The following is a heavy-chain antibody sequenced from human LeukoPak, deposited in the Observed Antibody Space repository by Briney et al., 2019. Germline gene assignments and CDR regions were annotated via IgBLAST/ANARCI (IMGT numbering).Heavy chain of an antibody. CDR3: ARDLFNRDAFDI. J-gene: IGHJ3*02. CDR2: IKQDGSEK. V-gene: IGHV3-7*01. D-gene: IGHD3-3*01. Sequence: GGSLRLSCAASGFTFSNYWMSWVRQAPGKGLEWVANIKQDGSEKFYVDSVKGRFTISRDNAKNSLSLQMNSLRAEDTAIYYCARDLFNRDAFDIWGPGTMVTVSS. CDR1: GFTFSNYW.